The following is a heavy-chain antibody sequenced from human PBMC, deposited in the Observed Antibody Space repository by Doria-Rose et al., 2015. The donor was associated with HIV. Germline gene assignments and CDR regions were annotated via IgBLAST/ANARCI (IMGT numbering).Heavy chain of an antibody. CDR2: IFSDDER. Sequence: QVQLVQSGPVLVKPTETLTLTCTASGVSLSSPGMGVSWIRQPPGKALEWLANIFSDDERSYKTSLKSRLTTSRGTSKSQVVLTMTDMDPVDTATYYCARIKSSRWYHKYYFDFWGQGTLVIVSA. CDR1: GVSLSSPGMG. J-gene: IGHJ4*02. CDR3: ARIKSSRWYHKYYFDF. D-gene: IGHD6-13*01. V-gene: IGHV2-26*01.